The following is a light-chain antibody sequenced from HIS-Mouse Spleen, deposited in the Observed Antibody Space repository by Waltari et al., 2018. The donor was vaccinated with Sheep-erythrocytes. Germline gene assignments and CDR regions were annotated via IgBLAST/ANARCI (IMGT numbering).Light chain of an antibody. V-gene: IGLV3-1*01. CDR2: QDS. CDR3: QAWDSSTVV. J-gene: IGLJ2*01. Sequence: SYELTQPPSVSVSPGQTASITCSGDKLGAKYACWYHQKPGQSPVLVIYQDSKRPSGIPERFSGSNSGNTATLTISGTQAMDEADYYCQAWDSSTVVFGGGTKLTAL. CDR1: KLGAKY.